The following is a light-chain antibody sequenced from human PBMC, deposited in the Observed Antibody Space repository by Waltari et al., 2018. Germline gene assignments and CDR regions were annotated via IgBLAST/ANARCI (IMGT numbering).Light chain of an antibody. J-gene: IGLJ2*01. V-gene: IGLV3-25*03. CDR2: KDS. Sequence: SYELTQPPSVSVSPGQTARITCSGDALPKQYACWYQQKPGQHPVLVIYKDSERPSGIPYLFSGSSYGTTVTLTISGVQAEDEADYYCQSADSSGTYVVFGGGTKLTVL. CDR1: ALPKQY. CDR3: QSADSSGTYVV.